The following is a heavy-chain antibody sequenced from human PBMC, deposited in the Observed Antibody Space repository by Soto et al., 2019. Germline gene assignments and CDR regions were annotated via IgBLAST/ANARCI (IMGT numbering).Heavy chain of an antibody. V-gene: IGHV4-31*03. Sequence: SETLSLTCTVSGGSISSGGYYWSWIRQHPGKGLEWIGYIYYSGSTYYNPSLMSRVTISVDTSKNQFSLKLSSVTAADTAVYYCARELVPLVRGGLYYYYGMDVWGQGTPVTFYS. CDR1: GGSISSGGYY. D-gene: IGHD3-10*01. CDR2: IYYSGST. J-gene: IGHJ6*02. CDR3: ARELVPLVRGGLYYYYGMDV.